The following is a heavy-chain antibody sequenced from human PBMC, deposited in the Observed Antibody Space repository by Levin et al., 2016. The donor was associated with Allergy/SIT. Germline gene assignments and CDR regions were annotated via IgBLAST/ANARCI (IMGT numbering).Heavy chain of an antibody. CDR2: INPNGGST. Sequence: ASVKVSCKASGYTFTNYFMHWVRQAPGQGLEWMGMINPNGGSTTYAPKFQGRVTMTSDTSTSTVYMELSSLRSEDTAVYYCARAPAASFDWFDPWGQGTLVTVSS. J-gene: IGHJ5*02. CDR1: GYTFTNYF. V-gene: IGHV1-46*01. CDR3: ARAPAASFDWFDP. D-gene: IGHD2-2*01.